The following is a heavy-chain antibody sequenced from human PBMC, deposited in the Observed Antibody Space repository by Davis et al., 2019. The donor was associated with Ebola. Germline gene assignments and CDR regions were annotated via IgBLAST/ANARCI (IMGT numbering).Heavy chain of an antibody. Sequence: SETLSLTCTVSGGSISSGDYYWSWIRQPPGKGLEWIGYIYYSGSTYYNPSLKSRVTISVDTSKNQFSLKLSSVTAADTAVYYCASAPNYDILTGYDIGTWDVWGQGTTVTVSS. D-gene: IGHD3-9*01. J-gene: IGHJ6*02. V-gene: IGHV4-30-4*01. CDR3: ASAPNYDILTGYDIGTWDV. CDR1: GGSISSGDYY. CDR2: IYYSGST.